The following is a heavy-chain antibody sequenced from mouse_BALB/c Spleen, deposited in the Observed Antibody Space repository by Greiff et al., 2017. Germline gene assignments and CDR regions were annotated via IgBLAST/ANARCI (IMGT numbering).Heavy chain of an antibody. J-gene: IGHJ4*01. D-gene: IGHD1-1*01. Sequence: EVQLQQSGTVLARPGASVKMSCKASGYTFTSYWMHWVKQRPGQGLEWIGAIYPGNSDTSYNQKFKGKAKLTAVTSTSTAYMELSSLTNEDSAVYYCTIITTVVARSYAFDYWGQGTSVTVSS. CDR2: IYPGNSDT. V-gene: IGHV1-5*01. CDR1: GYTFTSYW. CDR3: TIITTVVARSYAFDY.